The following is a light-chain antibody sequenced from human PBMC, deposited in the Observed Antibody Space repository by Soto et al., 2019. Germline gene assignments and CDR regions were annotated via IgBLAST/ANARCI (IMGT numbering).Light chain of an antibody. CDR2: GAS. CDR1: QSISTN. V-gene: IGKV3-15*01. CDR3: HQYNNWPPYT. Sequence: EIVMTQSPATLSVFPGERATLSCRASQSISTNLAWYQQKPGRAPRLLIYGASARATGIPARFSGSGSETEFTLIISSLQSEDFAVYYCHQYNNWPPYTFGQGTKLEIK. J-gene: IGKJ2*01.